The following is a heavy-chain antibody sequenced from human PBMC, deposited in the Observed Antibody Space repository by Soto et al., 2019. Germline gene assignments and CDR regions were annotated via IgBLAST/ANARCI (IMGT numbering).Heavy chain of an antibody. V-gene: IGHV3-21*01. D-gene: IGHD5-12*01. Sequence: GGSLRLSCAASGFTFSSYSMNWVRQAPGKGLEWVSSISSSSSYIYYADSVKGRFTISRDNAKNSLYLQMNSLRAEDTAVYYCAREGDGYNSYYFDYWGQGTLVTVSS. CDR3: AREGDGYNSYYFDY. CDR2: ISSSSSYI. CDR1: GFTFSSYS. J-gene: IGHJ4*02.